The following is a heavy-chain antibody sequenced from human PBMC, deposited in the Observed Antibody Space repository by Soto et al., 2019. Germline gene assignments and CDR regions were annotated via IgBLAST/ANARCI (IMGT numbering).Heavy chain of an antibody. CDR2: FDPEDGET. CDR1: GYTLTELS. D-gene: IGHD3-22*01. CDR3: AANLGGSGYLEYFDY. Sequence: QVPLVQSGAEVKKPGASVKVSCKVSGYTLTELSMHWVRQAPGKGLEWMGGFDPEDGETIYAQKFQGRVTMTEDTSTDTADMELSCLRSEDTAVYYCAANLGGSGYLEYFDYWGQGTLVTVSS. V-gene: IGHV1-24*01. J-gene: IGHJ4*02.